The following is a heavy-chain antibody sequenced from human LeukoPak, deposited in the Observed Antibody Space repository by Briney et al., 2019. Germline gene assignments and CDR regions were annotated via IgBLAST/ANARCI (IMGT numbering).Heavy chain of an antibody. CDR1: GFTFSSYG. CDR3: AKWVATDENYYYYYMDV. D-gene: IGHD5-12*01. CDR2: IRYDGSNK. Sequence: GGSLRLSCAASGFTFSSYGMHWVRQAPGKGLEWVAFIRYDGSNKYYADSVKGRFTISRDNSKNTLYLQMNSLRPEDTAVYYCAKWVATDENYYYYYMDVWGKGTTVTISS. J-gene: IGHJ6*03. V-gene: IGHV3-30*02.